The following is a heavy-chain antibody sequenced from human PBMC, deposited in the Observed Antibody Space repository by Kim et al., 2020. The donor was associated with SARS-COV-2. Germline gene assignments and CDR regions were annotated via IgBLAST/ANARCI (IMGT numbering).Heavy chain of an antibody. Sequence: YSPSFTGQVTISADKSISTAYLQWSSLKASDTAMYYCARQYYGSGSYGDYWGQGTLVTVSS. D-gene: IGHD3-10*01. CDR3: ARQYYGSGSYGDY. V-gene: IGHV5-51*01. J-gene: IGHJ4*02.